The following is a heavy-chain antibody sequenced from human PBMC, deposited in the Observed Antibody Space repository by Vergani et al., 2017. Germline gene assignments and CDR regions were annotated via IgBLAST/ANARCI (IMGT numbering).Heavy chain of an antibody. V-gene: IGHV4-38-2*02. CDR1: GYSISSGYY. J-gene: IGHJ3*02. Sequence: QGQLQESVPGLVKPSETLSLTCTVSGYSISSGYYWGWIRQPPGKGLEWIGSIYHSGSTYYNPSLKSRVTISVDTSKTQFSLKLSSVTAADTAVYYCAGCGGDCPYAFDIWGQGTMVTVYS. D-gene: IGHD2-21*02. CDR2: IYHSGST. CDR3: AGCGGDCPYAFDI.